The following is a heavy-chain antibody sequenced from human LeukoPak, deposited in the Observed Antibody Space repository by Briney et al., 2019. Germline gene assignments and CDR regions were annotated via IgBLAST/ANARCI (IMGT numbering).Heavy chain of an antibody. CDR3: ARRELGEYYYYYYMDV. D-gene: IGHD3-10*01. V-gene: IGHV4-34*01. Sequence: SETLSLTCAVYGGSFSGYYWSWIRQPPGKGLEWIGEINHSGSTNYNPSLKSRVTISVDTSKNQFSLKLSSVTAADTAVYYCARRELGEYYYYYYMDVWGKGTTVTISS. CDR2: INHSGST. CDR1: GGSFSGYY. J-gene: IGHJ6*03.